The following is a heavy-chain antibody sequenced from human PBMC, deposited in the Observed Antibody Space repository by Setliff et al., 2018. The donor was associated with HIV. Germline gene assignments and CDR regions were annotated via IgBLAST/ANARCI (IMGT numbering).Heavy chain of an antibody. V-gene: IGHV1-2*02. CDR2: INPNSGGT. CDR1: GYTFTNYY. Sequence: ASVKVSCKASGYTFTNYYMHWVRQAPGQGLEWMGWINPNSGGTNYAQKFQGRVTMTRDTSISTAYMELSRLRSDDTAVYYCATGGLSRWLVRGDAFDYWGQGTLVTVSS. D-gene: IGHD6-19*01. J-gene: IGHJ4*02. CDR3: ATGGLSRWLVRGDAFDY.